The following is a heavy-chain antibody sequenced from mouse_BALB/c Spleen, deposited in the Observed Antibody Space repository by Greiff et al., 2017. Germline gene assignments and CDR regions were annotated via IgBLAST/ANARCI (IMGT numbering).Heavy chain of an antibody. CDR1: GYAFSSSW. V-gene: IGHV1-82*01. CDR3: AIMITTKELAY. D-gene: IGHD2-4*01. J-gene: IGHJ3*01. Sequence: VQLQQSGPELVKPGASVKISCKASGYAFSSSWMNWVKQRPGQGLEWIGRIYPGDGDTNYNGKFKGKATLTADKSSSTAYMQLSSLTSVDSAVYFCAIMITTKELAYWGQGTLVTVSA. CDR2: IYPGDGDT.